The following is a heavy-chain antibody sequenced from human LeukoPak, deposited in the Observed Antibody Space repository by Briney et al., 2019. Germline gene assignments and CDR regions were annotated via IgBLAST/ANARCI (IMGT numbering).Heavy chain of an antibody. CDR2: IIPIFGTA. D-gene: IGHD5-24*01. Sequence: GASVKVSCKASGGTFISYAISWVRQAPGQGLEWMGGIIPIFGTANYAQKFQGRVTITADESTSTAYMELSSLRSVDTAVYYCARVKDGYKHYYYGMDVWGQGTTVTVSS. CDR3: ARVKDGYKHYYYGMDV. V-gene: IGHV1-69*13. CDR1: GGTFISYA. J-gene: IGHJ6*02.